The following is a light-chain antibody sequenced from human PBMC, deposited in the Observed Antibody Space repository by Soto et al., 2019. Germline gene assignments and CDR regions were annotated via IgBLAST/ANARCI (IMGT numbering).Light chain of an antibody. CDR1: SDINVGTYW. CDR2: FKSDSDR. J-gene: IGLJ2*01. Sequence: QLVLTQPSSLSASPGASASLTCTLRSDINVGTYWIYWYQQKPGSPPQYVLRFKSDSDRQQGSGVPSRFSASKDGSANAGILLISGLQSEDEAVYYCMIWHTSGVVFGGGTKLTVL. V-gene: IGLV5-45*02. CDR3: MIWHTSGVV.